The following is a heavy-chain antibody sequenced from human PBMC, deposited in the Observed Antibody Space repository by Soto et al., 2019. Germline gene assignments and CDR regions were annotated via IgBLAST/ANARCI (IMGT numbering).Heavy chain of an antibody. V-gene: IGHV1-69*02. CDR2: IIPILGIA. Sequence: QVQLVQSGAEVKKPGSSVKVSCKASVGTFSSYTISWVRQAPGQGLEWMGRIIPILGIANYAQKFQGRVTITADKSTSTAYMELSSLRSEDTAVYYCARGLYDSSGYPDYWGQGTLVTVSS. D-gene: IGHD3-22*01. CDR1: VGTFSSYT. J-gene: IGHJ4*02. CDR3: ARGLYDSSGYPDY.